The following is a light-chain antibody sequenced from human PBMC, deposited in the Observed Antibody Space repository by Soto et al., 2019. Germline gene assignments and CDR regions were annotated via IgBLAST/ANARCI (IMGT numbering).Light chain of an antibody. CDR1: QSVSSSY. CDR3: QQYGSSPGLT. Sequence: ENVLTQSPGTLSLSPGKRATLSCRASQSVSSSYLAWYQQKPGQAPRLLIYGASSRATGIPDRFSGSGSGTDFTLTISRLEPEDFAVYYCQQYGSSPGLTFGGGTKVEIK. V-gene: IGKV3-20*01. CDR2: GAS. J-gene: IGKJ4*01.